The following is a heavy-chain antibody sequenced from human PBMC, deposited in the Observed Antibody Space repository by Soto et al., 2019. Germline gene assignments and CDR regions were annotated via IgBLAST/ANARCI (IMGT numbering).Heavy chain of an antibody. J-gene: IGHJ3*02. CDR2: IYYSGST. D-gene: IGHD3-9*01. Sequence: SETLSLTCTVSGGSISSYYWSWIRQPPGKGLEWIGYIYYSGSTNYNPSLKSRFTISVDTSKNQFSLKLRSVTAADTVVHYCARELLTPADILTGNDDFDMWGQETMVTVSS. CDR3: ARELLTPADILTGNDDFDM. V-gene: IGHV4-59*01. CDR1: GGSISSYY.